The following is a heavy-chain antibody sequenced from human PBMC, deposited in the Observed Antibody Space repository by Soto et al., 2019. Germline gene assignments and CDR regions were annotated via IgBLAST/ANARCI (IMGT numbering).Heavy chain of an antibody. D-gene: IGHD2-21*02. CDR3: AMQLAYCGGDCFTEPVDY. Sequence: QAQLVQSGAEVKKPGASVKVSCEASGYTFTSYYMHWVRQAPGQGLEWMGWINPNSGDTKYAQKCRGRVTMTRDTSISTEDMEVQMLTADDTAVYYCAMQLAYCGGDCFTEPVDYWGQGTLVTVSS. J-gene: IGHJ4*02. CDR2: INPNSGDT. CDR1: GYTFTSYY. V-gene: IGHV1-2*02.